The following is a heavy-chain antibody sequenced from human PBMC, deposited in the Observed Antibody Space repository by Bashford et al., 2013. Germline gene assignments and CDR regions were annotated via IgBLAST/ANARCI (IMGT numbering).Heavy chain of an antibody. V-gene: IGHV3-7*01. Sequence: VRQAPGKGLECVANMKQGGSEQYFVDSVKGRFTISRDNAKNSLYLQMNSLRAEDTAVYYCARWSERSGVWGIDYVGQGTLVTVSS. J-gene: IGHJ4*02. CDR2: MKQGGSEQ. CDR3: ARWSERSGVWGIDY. D-gene: IGHD2-15*01.